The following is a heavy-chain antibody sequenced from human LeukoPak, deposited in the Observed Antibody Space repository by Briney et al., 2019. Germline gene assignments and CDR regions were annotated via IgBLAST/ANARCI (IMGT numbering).Heavy chain of an antibody. V-gene: IGHV4-59*01. J-gene: IGHJ5*02. D-gene: IGHD3-10*01. Sequence: KSSETLSLTCTVSGGSISSYYWSWIRQPPGKGLEWIGYIYSSGSTNYNPSLKSRVTISVDTSKNQFSLKLSSVTAADTALYYCARDLLRFGELWENWFDPWGQGTLVTVSS. CDR1: GGSISSYY. CDR3: ARDLLRFGELWENWFDP. CDR2: IYSSGST.